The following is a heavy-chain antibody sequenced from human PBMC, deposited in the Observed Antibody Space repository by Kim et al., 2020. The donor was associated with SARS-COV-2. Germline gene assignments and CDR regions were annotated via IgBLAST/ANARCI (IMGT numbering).Heavy chain of an antibody. V-gene: IGHV1-46*01. D-gene: IGHD2-21*01. CDR1: GYSFTTHW. J-gene: IGHJ5*02. CDR2: INPNGGTT. Sequence: ASVKVSCKASGYSFTTHWMHWVRQAPGQGLEWMGMINPNGGTTSYAQKFQGRVTMTRDTSTSTVYMELISLRSEDTAVYYCERDKSQNSGGDVPAWWFDPWGQGTLVTVSS. CDR3: ERDKSQNSGGDVPAWWFDP.